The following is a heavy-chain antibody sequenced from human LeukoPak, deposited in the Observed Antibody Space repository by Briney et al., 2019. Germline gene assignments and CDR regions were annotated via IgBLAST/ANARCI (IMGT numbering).Heavy chain of an antibody. CDR1: GGSISSGDYY. D-gene: IGHD1-26*01. J-gene: IGHJ3*02. CDR2: IYYSGST. Sequence: SQTLPLTCTVSGGSISSGDYYWSWIRQPPGKGLEWIGYIYYSGSTKYNPSLKSRVTISGDTSKNQFSLKLSSVTAADTAVYYCAREGKKWELQRVNGFDIWGQGTMVTVSS. CDR3: AREGKKWELQRVNGFDI. V-gene: IGHV4-61*08.